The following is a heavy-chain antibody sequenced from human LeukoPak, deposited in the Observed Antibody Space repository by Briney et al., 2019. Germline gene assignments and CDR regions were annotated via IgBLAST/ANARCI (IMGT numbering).Heavy chain of an antibody. Sequence: PSETLSLTCAVYGGSFSGYYWSWIRQPPGKGLEWIGEINRGGSTNYNPSLKSRVTISVDTSKNQFSLKLSSVTAADTAVYYCARAKGGKDAFDIWGQGTMVTVSS. V-gene: IGHV4-34*01. CDR2: INRGGST. D-gene: IGHD4-23*01. CDR3: ARAKGGKDAFDI. J-gene: IGHJ3*02. CDR1: GGSFSGYY.